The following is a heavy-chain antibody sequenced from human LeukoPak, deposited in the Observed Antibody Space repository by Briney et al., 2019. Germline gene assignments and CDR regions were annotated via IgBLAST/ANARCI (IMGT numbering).Heavy chain of an antibody. Sequence: SETLSLTCAVYGGSFSDYYWSWIRQPPGKGLEWIGEINHSGSTNYNPSLKSRITISVDTSKNHFSLRLSSVTAADTAVYYCAVAYYYYNLDVWGQGTTVTVSS. D-gene: IGHD5-12*01. CDR1: GGSFSDYY. CDR3: AVAYYYYNLDV. V-gene: IGHV4-34*01. J-gene: IGHJ6*02. CDR2: INHSGST.